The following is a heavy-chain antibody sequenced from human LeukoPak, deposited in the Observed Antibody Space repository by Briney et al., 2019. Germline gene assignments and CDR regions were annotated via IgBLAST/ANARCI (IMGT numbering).Heavy chain of an antibody. V-gene: IGHV3-48*04. Sequence: PGGSLRLSCAASGFTFSGYDMSWVRQAPGKGLEWVSYTSSSSSTIYYADSVKSRFTISRDNAKNSLYLQMNSLRAEDTAVYYCARLRYYGMDVWGQGTTVTASS. CDR1: GFTFSGYD. CDR3: ARLRYYGMDV. CDR2: TSSSSSTI. J-gene: IGHJ6*02.